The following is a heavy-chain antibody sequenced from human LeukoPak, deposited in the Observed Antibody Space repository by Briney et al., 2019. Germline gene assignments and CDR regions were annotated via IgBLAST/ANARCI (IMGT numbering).Heavy chain of an antibody. V-gene: IGHV4-4*07. CDR3: ASGGNSGSYNLL. CDR2: IYFSGTT. D-gene: IGHD3-10*01. J-gene: IGHJ4*02. Sequence: SETLSLTCTVSGGSMSNYYWHWVRQPAGKGLEWIGHIYFSGTTNYNPSLKNRVTMSVDMSKNQFSLNLSSVTAADTAVYYCASGGNSGSYNLLWGQGTLVTVSS. CDR1: GGSMSNYY.